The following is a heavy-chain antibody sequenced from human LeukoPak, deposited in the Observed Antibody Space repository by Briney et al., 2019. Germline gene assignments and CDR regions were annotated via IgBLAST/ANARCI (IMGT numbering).Heavy chain of an antibody. V-gene: IGHV3-7*01. CDR1: GFTFDDYW. J-gene: IGHJ5*02. CDR2: INQDGSEK. D-gene: IGHD2/OR15-2a*01. Sequence: GGSLRLSCGASGFTFDDYWMSWVRQAPGQGLEWVANINQDGSEKYYLDSAKGRFAISRDNARNSLYLQVNSLRAEDTAVYSCARGPILGDLWGQGTLVIVSS. CDR3: ARGPILGDL.